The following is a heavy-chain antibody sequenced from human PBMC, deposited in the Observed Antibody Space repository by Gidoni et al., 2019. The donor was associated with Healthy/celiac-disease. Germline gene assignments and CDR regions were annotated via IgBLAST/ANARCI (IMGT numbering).Heavy chain of an antibody. CDR3: AREGLGVVVAATDYYYYGMDV. D-gene: IGHD2-15*01. CDR2: ISSSSSTI. CDR1: GFTFRSSS. V-gene: IGHV3-48*01. Sequence: EVQLVESGGGLVQPGGSLRLSCAASGFTFRSSSMNWVRQAPGKGLEWVSYISSSSSTIYYADSVKGRFTISRDNAKNSLYLQMNSLRAEDTAVYYCAREGLGVVVAATDYYYYGMDVWGQGTTVTVSS. J-gene: IGHJ6*02.